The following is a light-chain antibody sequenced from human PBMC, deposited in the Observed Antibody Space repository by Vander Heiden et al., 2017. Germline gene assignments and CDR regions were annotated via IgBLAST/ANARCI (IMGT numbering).Light chain of an antibody. CDR3: NSRDSSGNHLVV. V-gene: IGLV3-19*01. Sequence: SSELTQDPAVSVALGQTVRITCQGDILRSYYASWYQQKPGQAPVLVIYGKNNRPSGIPDRFSGSSSGNTASLTITGAQAEDEADYYCNSRDSSGNHLVVFGGGTKLTVL. CDR1: ILRSYY. J-gene: IGLJ2*01. CDR2: GKN.